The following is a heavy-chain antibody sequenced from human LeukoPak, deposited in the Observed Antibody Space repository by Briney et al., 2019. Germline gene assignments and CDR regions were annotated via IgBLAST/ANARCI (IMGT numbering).Heavy chain of an antibody. CDR3: ASLSTTTPRRLYYYDY. J-gene: IGHJ4*02. Sequence: GESLKTCCKGSGYSFTNYWLGWVRQMPGKGVEWRGIFYPGDSNTSNNPSLQGQVTVSVDKSINTAHLPWSRLMASDTANYFCASLSTTTPRRLYYYDYWGQGTLVTVPS. D-gene: IGHD2-15*01. V-gene: IGHV5-51*01. CDR2: FYPGDSNT. CDR1: GYSFTNYW.